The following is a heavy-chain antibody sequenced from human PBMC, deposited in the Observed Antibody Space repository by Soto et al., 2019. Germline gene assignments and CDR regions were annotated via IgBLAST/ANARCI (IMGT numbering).Heavy chain of an antibody. V-gene: IGHV4-39*01. CDR3: ARLEMYYYYSMDV. CDR2: IYYSGST. CDR1: GGSISSSSYY. Sequence: PSETLSLTCTVSGGSISSSSYYWGWIRQPPGKGLEWIGSIYYSGSTYYNPSLKSRVTISVDTSKNQFSLKLSSVTAADTAVYYCARLEMYYYYSMDVWGQGTTVTVSS. D-gene: IGHD3-3*01. J-gene: IGHJ6*02.